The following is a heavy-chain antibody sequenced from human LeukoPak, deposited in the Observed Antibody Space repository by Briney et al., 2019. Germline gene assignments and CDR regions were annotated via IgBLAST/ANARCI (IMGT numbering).Heavy chain of an antibody. D-gene: IGHD3-22*01. Sequence: PGGSLRLSCAASGFTFSSYAMSWVRQAPGKGLEWVSAISGSGGSTYYAGSVKGRFTISRDNSKNTLYLQMNSLRAEDAAVYYCAKERFYDSSGYEVYWGQGTLVTVSS. V-gene: IGHV3-23*01. CDR3: AKERFYDSSGYEVY. CDR1: GFTFSSYA. CDR2: ISGSGGST. J-gene: IGHJ4*02.